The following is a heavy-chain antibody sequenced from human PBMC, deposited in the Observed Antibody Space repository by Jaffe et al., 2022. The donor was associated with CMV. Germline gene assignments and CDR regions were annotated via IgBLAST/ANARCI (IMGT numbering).Heavy chain of an antibody. CDR3: AKVNPSYDSSGYYYVGAFDI. CDR2: ISWNSGSI. D-gene: IGHD3-22*01. J-gene: IGHJ3*02. CDR1: GFTFDDYA. Sequence: EVQLVESGGGLVQPGRSLRLSCAASGFTFDDYAMHWVRQAPGKGLEWVSGISWNSGSIGYADSVKGRFTISRDNAKNSLYLQMNSLRAEDTALYYCAKVNPSYDSSGYYYVGAFDIWGQGTMVTVSS. V-gene: IGHV3-9*01.